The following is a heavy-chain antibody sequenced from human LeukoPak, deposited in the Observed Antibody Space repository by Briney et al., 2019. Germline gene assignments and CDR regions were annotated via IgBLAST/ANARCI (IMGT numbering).Heavy chain of an antibody. D-gene: IGHD3-10*01. CDR3: AKDGYYYGSGSYYDY. J-gene: IGHJ4*02. CDR1: GFTFSSYG. Sequence: GGSLRLSCAASGFTFSSYGMSWVRQAPGKGLEWVSAISGSGGSTYYADSVKGRFTISRDNSKNTLYLQMNSLRAEDTAVYYCAKDGYYYGSGSYYDYWGQGTLVTVSS. V-gene: IGHV3-23*01. CDR2: ISGSGGST.